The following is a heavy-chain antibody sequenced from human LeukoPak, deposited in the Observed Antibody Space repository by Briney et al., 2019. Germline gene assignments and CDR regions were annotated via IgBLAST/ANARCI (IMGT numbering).Heavy chain of an antibody. J-gene: IGHJ4*02. CDR3: ATIKRGSIFGYFDF. D-gene: IGHD5-18*01. CDR2: MFDSENT. V-gene: IGHV4-59*11. Sequence: SETLSLTCTVSGVSISSHYWSWIRQPPGKGLEWIGYMFDSENTKDNPSLESRITLSADTSKNQFSLRLNSVTAADTAVYYCATIKRGSIFGYFDFWGQGILVTVSS. CDR1: GVSISSHY.